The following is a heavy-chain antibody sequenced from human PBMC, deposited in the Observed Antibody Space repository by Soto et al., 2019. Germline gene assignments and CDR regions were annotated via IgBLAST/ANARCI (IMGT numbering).Heavy chain of an antibody. CDR2: ISYDGSNK. J-gene: IGHJ3*02. V-gene: IGHV3-30-3*01. CDR1: GFTFSSYA. D-gene: IGHD3-22*01. Sequence: SLRLSCAASGFTFSSYAMHWVRQAAGKGLEWVAVISYDGSNKYYADSVKGRFTISRDNSKNTLYLQMNSLRAEDTAVYYCARDSYYYDSSGYYGAFDIWGQGTMVTVSS. CDR3: ARDSYYYDSSGYYGAFDI.